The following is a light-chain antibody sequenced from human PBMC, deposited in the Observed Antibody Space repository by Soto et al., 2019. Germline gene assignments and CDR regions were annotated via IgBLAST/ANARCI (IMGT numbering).Light chain of an antibody. CDR2: AAS. CDR1: QTFNKF. CDR3: QQSYRTPYT. V-gene: IGKV1-39*01. J-gene: IGKJ2*01. Sequence: DIQMTQSPSSLSASVGDRVTITCRASQTFNKFLNWYQQKPGKAPKLLIYAASSLQGGVPSRFNGSGSGTDFTLTISSLQPEDFATYYYQQSYRTPYTFGQGTKLEIK.